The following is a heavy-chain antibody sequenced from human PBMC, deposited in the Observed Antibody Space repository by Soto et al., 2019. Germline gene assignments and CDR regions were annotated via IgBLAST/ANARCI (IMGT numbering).Heavy chain of an antibody. Sequence: GGSPGTSLAAAGFTFRSFCLAWGRQAPSKGLEGGAVIRYDGSNKYYADSVKGRFTISRDNSKNTLYLQMNSLRAEDTAVYYCARDRGLLLSGDAFDIWGQGTMVTVSS. CDR1: GFTFRSFC. V-gene: IGHV3-33*08. CDR2: IRYDGSNK. D-gene: IGHD2-15*01. J-gene: IGHJ3*02. CDR3: ARDRGLLLSGDAFDI.